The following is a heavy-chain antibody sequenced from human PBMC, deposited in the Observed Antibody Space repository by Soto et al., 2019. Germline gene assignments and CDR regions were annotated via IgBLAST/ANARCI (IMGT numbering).Heavy chain of an antibody. J-gene: IGHJ4*02. CDR3: ARGYYGDPPALDY. Sequence: EVQLVESGGGLVQPGGSLRLSCAASGFTFSSYYMHWVRQAPGKGLVWVSRIKTDGTFTNYADSVKGRFTISRDNAKNMLYLQMNSLGAEDTAVYYCARGYYGDPPALDYWGQGTLVTVSS. V-gene: IGHV3-74*01. D-gene: IGHD4-17*01. CDR1: GFTFSSYY. CDR2: IKTDGTFT.